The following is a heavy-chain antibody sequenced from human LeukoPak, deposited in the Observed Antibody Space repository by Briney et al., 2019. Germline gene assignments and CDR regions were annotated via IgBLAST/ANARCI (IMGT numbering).Heavy chain of an antibody. CDR3: SSSAANDYGDPRPYY. J-gene: IGHJ4*02. CDR2: ISSDGSNK. CDR1: GFTFSDYA. V-gene: IGHV3-30-3*01. Sequence: PGGSLRLSCAASGFTFSDYAMHWVRQAPGKGLQWVAVISSDGSNKYYADSVKGRFTISRDNSKNTLYLQMNSLRAEDTAVYSCSSSAANDYGDPRPYYWGQGTLVTVSS. D-gene: IGHD4-17*01.